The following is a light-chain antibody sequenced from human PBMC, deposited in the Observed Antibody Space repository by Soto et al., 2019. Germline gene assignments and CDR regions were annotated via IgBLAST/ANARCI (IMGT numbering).Light chain of an antibody. J-gene: IGLJ7*01. V-gene: IGLV2-23*02. Sequence: QSALTQPASVSGSPQQSITISCTGTSSDVGGYNLVSWYQQNPGKAPTLLISEVSKRPSGISDRFSGSKSGSTASLTISGLQAEDEADYYCCSYARTSTHTVFGGGTQLTVL. CDR3: CSYARTSTHTV. CDR1: SSDVGGYNL. CDR2: EVS.